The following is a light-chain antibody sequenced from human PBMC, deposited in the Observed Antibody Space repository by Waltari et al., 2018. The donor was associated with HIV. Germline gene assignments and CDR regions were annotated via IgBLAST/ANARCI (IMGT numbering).Light chain of an antibody. CDR1: TFNIGNQY. CDR2: DTT. V-gene: IGLV1-51*01. CDR3: GTWDSSLNSWE. J-gene: IGLJ3*02. Sequence: QSVLTQPPSVSAAPGQKVTISCSGATFNIGNQYVSWSQPLPGTAPKLLIYDTTKRPSAISDRVSGSKAGTSATLGITGLQTGDEADYYCGTWDSSLNSWEFGGGTKLTVL.